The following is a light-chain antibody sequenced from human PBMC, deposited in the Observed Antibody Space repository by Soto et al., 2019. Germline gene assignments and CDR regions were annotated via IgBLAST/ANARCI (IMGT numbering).Light chain of an antibody. J-gene: IGLJ2*01. Sequence: QSVLTQPPSVSAAPGQKVTVSCSGSISNIGTYDVSWYRQLPGTAPKLLIYENNKRPSGIPDRFSGSKSSTSATLAITGLQTGDEADYYCASWDRSLLGGVFGGGTQLTVL. CDR1: ISNIGTYD. CDR2: ENN. V-gene: IGLV1-51*02. CDR3: ASWDRSLLGGV.